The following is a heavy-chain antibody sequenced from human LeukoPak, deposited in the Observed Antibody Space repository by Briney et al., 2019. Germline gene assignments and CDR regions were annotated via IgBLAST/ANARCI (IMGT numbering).Heavy chain of an antibody. CDR1: GYTFTNYY. V-gene: IGHV1-46*01. CDR2: INHSGGST. D-gene: IGHD1-26*01. J-gene: IGHJ4*02. CDR3: AGSGGFYYFDY. Sequence: ASXXVSCKASGYTFTNYYFNWVRQAPGQRVEWMGIINHSGGSTTYAQKFQGKMNITTDTTTSTVYMELSSLRSEDTAVYYCAGSGGFYYFDYWGQGTLVTVSS.